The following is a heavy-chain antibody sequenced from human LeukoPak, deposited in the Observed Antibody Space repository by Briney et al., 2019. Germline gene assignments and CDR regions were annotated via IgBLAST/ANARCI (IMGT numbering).Heavy chain of an antibody. CDR2: IYTSGST. Sequence: SETLSLTCTVSGGSISSGSYYWSWIRQPAGKGLEWIGRIYTSGSTNYNPSLKSRVTISVETSKNQFPLKLSSVTAADTAVYYCARVTGYMIEDYFDYWGQGTLVTVSS. CDR1: GGSISSGSYY. V-gene: IGHV4-61*02. CDR3: ARVTGYMIEDYFDY. D-gene: IGHD3-22*01. J-gene: IGHJ4*02.